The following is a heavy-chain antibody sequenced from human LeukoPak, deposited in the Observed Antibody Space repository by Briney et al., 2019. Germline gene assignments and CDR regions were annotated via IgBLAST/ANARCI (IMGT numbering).Heavy chain of an antibody. D-gene: IGHD6-19*01. J-gene: IGHJ4*02. CDR1: GFTFSSYE. CDR2: ISSSGSTI. CDR3: ARVSSSGWHFDY. Sequence: GGSLRLSCAASGFTFSSYEMNWVRQAPGKGLEWVSYISSSGSTIYYADSVKGRFTISRDNAKNSLYLQMNSLRAEDTAVYYCARVSSSGWHFDYWGQGTLVTVSS. V-gene: IGHV3-48*03.